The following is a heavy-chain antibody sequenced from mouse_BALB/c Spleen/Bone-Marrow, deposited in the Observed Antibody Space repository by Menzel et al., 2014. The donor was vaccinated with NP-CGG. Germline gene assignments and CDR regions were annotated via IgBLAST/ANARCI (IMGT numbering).Heavy chain of an antibody. CDR1: GFSLTGYG. CDR2: IWGDGST. Sequence: QVQLKESGPGLVAPSQSLSITCTVSGFSLTGYGVNWVRQPPGKGLEWLGMIWGDGSTDYNSALKSRLSISKDNSKSRVFLKMNSLQTDDTARYYCAREPHYYAMDYWGQGTSVTVSS. J-gene: IGHJ4*01. V-gene: IGHV2-6-7*01. CDR3: AREPHYYAMDY.